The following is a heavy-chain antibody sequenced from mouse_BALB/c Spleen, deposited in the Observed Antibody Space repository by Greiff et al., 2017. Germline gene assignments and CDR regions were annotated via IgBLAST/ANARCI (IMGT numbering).Heavy chain of an antibody. CDR3: ARDRIYDGYPAWFAY. CDR1: GFTFSSYG. Sequence: EVQLVESGGDLVKPGGSLKLSCAASGFTFSSYGMSWVRQTPDKRLELVATINSNGGSTYYPDSVKGRFTISRDNAKNTLYLQMSSLKSEDTAMYYCARDRIYDGYPAWFAYWGQGTLVTVS. V-gene: IGHV5-6-3*01. J-gene: IGHJ3*01. D-gene: IGHD2-3*01. CDR2: INSNGGST.